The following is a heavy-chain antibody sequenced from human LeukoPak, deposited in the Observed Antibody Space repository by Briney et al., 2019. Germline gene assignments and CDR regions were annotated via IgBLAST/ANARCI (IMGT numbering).Heavy chain of an antibody. CDR3: ARAPTYYDILTGYYTLGAFDI. CDR2: SSAYNGNT. J-gene: IGHJ3*02. D-gene: IGHD3-9*01. Sequence: ASVKVSCKASGYTFTSYGISWVRQAPGQGLEWMGWSSAYNGNTNYAQKLQGRVTMTTDTSTSTAYMELRSLRSDDTAVYYCARAPTYYDILTGYYTLGAFDIWSQGTMVTVSS. CDR1: GYTFTSYG. V-gene: IGHV1-18*01.